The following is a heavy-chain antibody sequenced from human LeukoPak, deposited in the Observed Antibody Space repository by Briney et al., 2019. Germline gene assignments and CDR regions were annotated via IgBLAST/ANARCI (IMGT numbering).Heavy chain of an antibody. V-gene: IGHV4-34*01. Sequence: SETLSLTCAVYGGSFSGYYWSWIRHPPGKGLQWLGEINHSGITNYNPSLKSRVTISGDKSKHAFSVKLSSVTAADTAVYFCARVGYSYVINDWSRTGLGAYPTKYYYHMAVWGKGTTVIVSS. D-gene: IGHD5-18*01. J-gene: IGHJ6*03. CDR1: GGSFSGYY. CDR2: INHSGIT. CDR3: ARVGYSYVINDWSRTGLGAYPTKYYYHMAV.